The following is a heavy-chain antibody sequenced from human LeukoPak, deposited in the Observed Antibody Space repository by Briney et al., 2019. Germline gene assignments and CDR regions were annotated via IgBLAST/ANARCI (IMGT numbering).Heavy chain of an antibody. CDR3: ARANYGGNDEIDY. CDR1: GFTFSSDS. V-gene: IGHV3-21*01. D-gene: IGHD4-23*01. J-gene: IGHJ4*02. CDR2: ISSSSSYI. Sequence: PGGSLRLSWAASGFTFSSDSMNWVRQAPGKGLEWVSSISSSSSYIYYADSVEGRFTISRDNAKNSLYLQMNSLRDEDTAVYYCARANYGGNDEIDYWGQRTLVTVS.